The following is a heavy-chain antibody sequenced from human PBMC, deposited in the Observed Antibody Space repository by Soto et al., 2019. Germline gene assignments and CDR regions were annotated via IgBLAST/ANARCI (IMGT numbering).Heavy chain of an antibody. Sequence: QVQLVQSGAEVKKPGSSVKVSCKASGGTFSSYAISWVRQAPGQGLEWMGGIIPIFGTANYAQKFQGRVTNTPDESTRTAYTELSRLGTGDQGVYYCASSSSSSVYYYGMDVWGQGTTGTVSS. CDR1: GGTFSSYA. J-gene: IGHJ6*02. D-gene: IGHD6-6*01. V-gene: IGHV1-69*05. CDR3: ASSSSSSVYYYGMDV. CDR2: IIPIFGTA.